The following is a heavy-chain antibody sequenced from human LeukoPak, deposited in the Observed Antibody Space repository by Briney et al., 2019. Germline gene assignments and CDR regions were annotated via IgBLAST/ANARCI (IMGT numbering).Heavy chain of an antibody. CDR1: GYTFTSYD. Sequence: ASVKVSCKASGYTFTSYDINWVRQATGQGLEWMGWMNPNSGNTGYAQKFQGRVTMTRNTSISTAYMELSSLRSEDTAVYYRARFYDFWSGYYTGDAFDIWGQGTMVTVSS. J-gene: IGHJ3*02. D-gene: IGHD3-3*01. CDR2: MNPNSGNT. CDR3: ARFYDFWSGYYTGDAFDI. V-gene: IGHV1-8*01.